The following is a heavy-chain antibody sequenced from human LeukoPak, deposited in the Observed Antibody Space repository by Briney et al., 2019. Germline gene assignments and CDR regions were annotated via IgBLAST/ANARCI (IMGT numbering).Heavy chain of an antibody. CDR2: ISSSSSTI. CDR1: GFTFSSYS. Sequence: GGSLRLSCAASGFTFSSYSMNWVRQAPGKGLEWVSYISSSSSTIYYADSVKGRFTISRDNAKSSLYLQMNSLRAEDTAVYYCARDSDPLVDYWGQGTLVTVSS. D-gene: IGHD6-6*01. J-gene: IGHJ4*02. CDR3: ARDSDPLVDY. V-gene: IGHV3-48*01.